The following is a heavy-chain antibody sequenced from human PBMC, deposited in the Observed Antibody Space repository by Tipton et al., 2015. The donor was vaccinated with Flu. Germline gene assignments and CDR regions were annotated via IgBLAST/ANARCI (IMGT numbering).Heavy chain of an antibody. V-gene: IGHV4-4*07. CDR3: ARVWSSFVATASLDY. D-gene: IGHD1-1*01. CDR1: GGSMSSFY. CDR2: MYAGGNT. Sequence: TLSLTCTVSGGSMSSFYWSWIRKPAGKGLEWMGRMYAGGNTKYNPSLKSRVTISLDTSKNQFSLKLSSVTAADTAVYYCARVWSSFVATASLDYWGRGTLVTVSS. J-gene: IGHJ4*02.